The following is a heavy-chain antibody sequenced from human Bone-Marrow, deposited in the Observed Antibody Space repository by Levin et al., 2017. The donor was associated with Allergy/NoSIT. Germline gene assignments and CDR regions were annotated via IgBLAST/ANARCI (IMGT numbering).Heavy chain of an antibody. D-gene: IGHD5-18*01. V-gene: IGHV3-48*03. J-gene: IGHJ5*02. Sequence: PGGSLRLSCAASGFTFSSYEMNWVRQAPGKGLEWVSYINPSGTTRYYADSVKGRFTISRDNAKNSLFLQMSSLRGEDTAVYFCVREADTPMVLFSWGQGILVTVSS. CDR2: INPSGTTR. CDR1: GFTFSSYE. CDR3: VREADTPMVLFS.